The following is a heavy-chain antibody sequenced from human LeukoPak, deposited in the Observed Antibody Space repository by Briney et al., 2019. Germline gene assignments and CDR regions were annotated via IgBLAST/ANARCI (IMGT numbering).Heavy chain of an antibody. V-gene: IGHV4-39*07. CDR1: GGSISSSSYY. CDR3: ASSHRVSVGYSYGGDAFDI. D-gene: IGHD5-18*01. Sequence: SETLSLTCTVSGGSISSSSYYWGWLRQPPGKGLEWIGSIYYSGSTYYNPSLKSRVTISVDTSKNQFSLRLSSVTAADTAVYYCASSHRVSVGYSYGGDAFDIWGQGTMVTVSS. CDR2: IYYSGST. J-gene: IGHJ3*02.